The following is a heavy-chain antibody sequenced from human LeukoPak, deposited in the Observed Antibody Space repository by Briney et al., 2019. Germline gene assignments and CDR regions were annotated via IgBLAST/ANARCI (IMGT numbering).Heavy chain of an antibody. J-gene: IGHJ5*02. CDR2: MNPNSGNT. D-gene: IGHD3-3*01. CDR3: ARGEPWSAYSGWFDP. CDR1: GYTFTSYD. V-gene: IGHV1-8*01. Sequence: ASVTVSFKASGYTFTSYDINWVRQATGQGLEWMGWMNPNSGNTGYAQKFPGRVTMTSNTSISTAYMELSSLRSEDTAVYYCARGEPWSAYSGWFDPWGQGTLVTVSS.